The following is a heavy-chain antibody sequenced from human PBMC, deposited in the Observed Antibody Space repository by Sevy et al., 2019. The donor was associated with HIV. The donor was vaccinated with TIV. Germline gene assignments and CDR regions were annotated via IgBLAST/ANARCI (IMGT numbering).Heavy chain of an antibody. D-gene: IGHD3-22*01. CDR3: ASTIDYDSSGYYYNFDY. CDR2: TSGSGGST. V-gene: IGHV3-23*01. CDR1: GFTFSSYA. Sequence: GGSLRLSCAASGFTFSSYAMSWVRQAPGKGLEWVSATSGSGGSTYYADSVKGRFTISRDNSKNTLYLQMNSLRAEDTVIYYCASTIDYDSSGYYYNFDYWGQGTLVTVSS. J-gene: IGHJ4*02.